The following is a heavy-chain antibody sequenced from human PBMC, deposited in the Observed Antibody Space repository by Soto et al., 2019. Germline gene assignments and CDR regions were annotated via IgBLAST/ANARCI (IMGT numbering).Heavy chain of an antibody. CDR2: INAGNGNT. CDR3: ARDSMGCPSGY. D-gene: IGHD6-19*01. CDR1: GYTFTSYA. Sequence: QVQLVQSGAEVKKPGASVKVSCKASGYTFTSYAMHWVRQAPGQRLEWMGWINAGNGNTKYSQKFQGRVTITRDTSASTADMELSSLRSEDTAVYYCARDSMGCPSGYWGQGTLVTVSS. J-gene: IGHJ4*02. V-gene: IGHV1-3*01.